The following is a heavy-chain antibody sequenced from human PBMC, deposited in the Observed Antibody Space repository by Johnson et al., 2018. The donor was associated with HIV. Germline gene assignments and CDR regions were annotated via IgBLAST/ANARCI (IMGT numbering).Heavy chain of an antibody. D-gene: IGHD1-26*01. CDR1: EFSFSTYA. CDR2: ISYDGVNK. Sequence: QVQLVESGGGVVQPGRSLRLSCAASEFSFSTYALHWVRQAPGEGLEWVAVISYDGVNKYYADSVKGRFTVSRDNSKNTLYLQMTSLRTENTAVYYCARGGFDIVGGTIGWSACDIWGQGTMVTVSS. J-gene: IGHJ3*02. CDR3: ARGGFDIVGGTIGWSACDI. V-gene: IGHV3-30*04.